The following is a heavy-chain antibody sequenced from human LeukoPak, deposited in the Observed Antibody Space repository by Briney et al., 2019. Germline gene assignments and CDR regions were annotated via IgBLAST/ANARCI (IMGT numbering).Heavy chain of an antibody. CDR3: ARDLWSGESGDY. J-gene: IGHJ4*02. D-gene: IGHD3-10*01. CDR1: GGSISSSSYY. V-gene: IGHV4-39*07. CDR2: IYYSGST. Sequence: PSETLSLTCTVSGGSISSSSYYWGWIRQPPGKGLEWIESIYYSGSTYYNPSLKSRVTISVDTYKNQFSLKLSSVTAADTAVYYCARDLWSGESGDYWGQGTLVTVSS.